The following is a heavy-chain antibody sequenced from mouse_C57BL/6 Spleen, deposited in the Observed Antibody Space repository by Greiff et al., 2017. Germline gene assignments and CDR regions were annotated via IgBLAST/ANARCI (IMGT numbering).Heavy chain of an antibody. J-gene: IGHJ2*01. CDR2: INPNNGGT. Sequence: EVKLQQSGPELVKPGASVKISCKASGYTFTDYYMNWVKQSHGKSLEWIGDINPNNGGTSYNQKFKGKATLTVDKSSSTAYMELRSLTSEDSAVYYCARSYYGSSYWYFDYWGQGTTLTVSS. D-gene: IGHD1-1*01. V-gene: IGHV1-26*01. CDR3: ARSYYGSSYWYFDY. CDR1: GYTFTDYY.